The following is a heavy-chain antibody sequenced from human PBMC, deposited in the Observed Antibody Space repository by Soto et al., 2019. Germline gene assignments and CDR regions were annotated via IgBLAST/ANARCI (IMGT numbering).Heavy chain of an antibody. CDR1: GFTFSSYA. J-gene: IGHJ3*02. D-gene: IGHD3-22*01. CDR3: AKDLDYYDSSGYAFDI. V-gene: IGHV3-23*01. CDR2: ISGSGGST. Sequence: GGSLRLSCAASGFTFSSYAMSWVRQAPGKGLEWVSAISGSGGSTYYADSMKGRFTISRDNSKNTLYLQMNSLRAEDTAVYYCAKDLDYYDSSGYAFDIWGQGTMVTVSS.